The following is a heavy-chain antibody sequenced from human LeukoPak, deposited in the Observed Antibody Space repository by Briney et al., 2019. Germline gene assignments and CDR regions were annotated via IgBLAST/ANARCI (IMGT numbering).Heavy chain of an antibody. J-gene: IGHJ6*02. CDR3: AKGLYYYAMDV. CDR1: GFTFSNYA. Sequence: GGSLRLSCAASGFTFSNYAMTWVRQAPGKGLDWISAIGDSGGGTYYADSVKGRFTVSRDNSQNTLYLQMSSLRAEDTAVYYCAKGLYYYAMDVWGQGTAVTVSS. V-gene: IGHV3-23*01. CDR2: IGDSGGGT.